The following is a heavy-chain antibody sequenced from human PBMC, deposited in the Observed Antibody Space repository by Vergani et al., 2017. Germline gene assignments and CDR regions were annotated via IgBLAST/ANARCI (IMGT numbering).Heavy chain of an antibody. CDR2: INPNSGGT. CDR1: GGTFSSYA. J-gene: IGHJ4*02. CDR3: ARDTYYYDSSGYWHFDY. D-gene: IGHD3-22*01. Sequence: QVQLVQSGAEVKKPGSSVKVSCKASGGTFSSYAISWVRQAPGQGLEWMGWINPNSGGTNYAQKFQGRVTMTRDTAICTAYMELSRLRSDDTAVYYCARDTYYYDSSGYWHFDYWGQGTLVTVSS. V-gene: IGHV1-2*02.